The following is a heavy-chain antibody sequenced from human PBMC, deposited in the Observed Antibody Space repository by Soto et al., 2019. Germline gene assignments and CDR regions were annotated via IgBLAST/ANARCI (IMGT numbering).Heavy chain of an antibody. D-gene: IGHD1-26*01. CDR3: AKYRRADWESYYYFAMDV. CDR1: GGTFSSFT. J-gene: IGHJ6*02. Sequence: QVQLVQSGAEVKKPGSSVKVSCKDSGGTFSSFTISWVRQAPGQGLEWMGGIITIYGTANYAQKFQGRVTITADASTRTDYMELRSLRSEDTAVYYCAKYRRADWESYYYFAMDVWGQGTTVTVYS. V-gene: IGHV1-69*01. CDR2: IITIYGTA.